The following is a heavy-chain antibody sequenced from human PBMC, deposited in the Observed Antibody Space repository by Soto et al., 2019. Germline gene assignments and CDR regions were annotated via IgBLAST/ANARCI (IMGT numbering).Heavy chain of an antibody. D-gene: IGHD1-7*01. CDR3: AADPYNWNSDAFDI. V-gene: IGHV1-58*02. J-gene: IGHJ3*02. CDR1: GFTFTSSA. CDR2: IVVGSGNT. Sequence: SVKVSCKASGFTFTSSAMQWVQQARGQRLEWIGWIVVGSGNTNYAQKFQERVTITRDMSTSTAYMELSSLRSEDTAVYYCAADPYNWNSDAFDIWGQGTMVTVSS.